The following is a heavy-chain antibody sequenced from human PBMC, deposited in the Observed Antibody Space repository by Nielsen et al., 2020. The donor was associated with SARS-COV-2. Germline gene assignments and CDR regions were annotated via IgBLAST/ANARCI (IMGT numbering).Heavy chain of an antibody. J-gene: IGHJ5*02. V-gene: IGHV4-4*02. CDR1: GGSISSSNW. CDR3: ARGLRGYSYPGSSEGTTWFDP. Sequence: GSLRLSCAVSGGSISSSNWWSWVRQPPGKGLEWIGEIYHSGSTNYNPSLKSRVTISVDTSKNQFSLKLSSVTAADTAVYYCARGLRGYSYPGSSEGTTWFDPWGQGTLVTVSS. CDR2: IYHSGST. D-gene: IGHD5-18*01.